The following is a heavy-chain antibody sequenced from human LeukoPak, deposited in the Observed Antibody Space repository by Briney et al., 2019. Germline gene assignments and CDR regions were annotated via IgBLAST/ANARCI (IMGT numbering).Heavy chain of an antibody. CDR3: AGDGGYKRHVDY. CDR1: GGSISSSSYY. J-gene: IGHJ4*02. V-gene: IGHV4-30-4*08. Sequence: PSETLSLTCTVSGGSISSSSYYWSWIRQPPGKGLEWIGYIYYDGTTYYNPSLKSRVIISIDMSKNQFALKLTSVTAADTAVYFCAGDGGYKRHVDYWGQGTLVSVSS. CDR2: IYYDGTT. D-gene: IGHD5-24*01.